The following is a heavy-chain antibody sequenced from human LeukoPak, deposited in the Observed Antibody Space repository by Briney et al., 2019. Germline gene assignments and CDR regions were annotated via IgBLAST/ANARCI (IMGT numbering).Heavy chain of an antibody. CDR1: GFTFSSYA. D-gene: IGHD5-18*01. CDR3: ARSVDTAYYYGMDV. V-gene: IGHV3-30*04. Sequence: GALRLSCAASGFTFSSYAMHWVRQAPGKGLEWVAVTSYDGSNKYYADSVKGRFTISRDNSKNTLYLQMNSLRAEDTAVYYCARSVDTAYYYGMDVWGQGTTVTVSS. J-gene: IGHJ6*02. CDR2: TSYDGSNK.